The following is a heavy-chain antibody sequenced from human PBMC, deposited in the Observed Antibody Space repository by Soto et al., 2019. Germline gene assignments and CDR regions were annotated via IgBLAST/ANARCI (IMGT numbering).Heavy chain of an antibody. D-gene: IGHD2-21*02. CDR3: ARDDATHCGDDCYRYFYYGMDV. CDR2: IIPTLGTT. J-gene: IGHJ6*02. V-gene: IGHV1-69*13. CDR1: GGSFSKFA. Sequence: SVKVSCKASGGSFSKFAINWVRQAPGQGLEWMGGIIPTLGTTDYAHKFQGRVTITADEATRTAYMELSGLRSEDTAVYYCARDDATHCGDDCYRYFYYGMDVWG.